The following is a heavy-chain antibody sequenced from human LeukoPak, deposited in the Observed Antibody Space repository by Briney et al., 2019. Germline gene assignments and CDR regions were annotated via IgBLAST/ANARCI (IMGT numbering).Heavy chain of an antibody. D-gene: IGHD6-13*01. J-gene: IGHJ4*02. CDR3: ARDSHSSSWYSEFDY. CDR1: GYSFTSYW. CDR2: IYPDDSDT. Sequence: GESLKISCKGSGYSFTSYWIAWVRQMPEKGLEWMGIIYPDDSDTRYSPSFEGQVTISADKSISTAYLQWSSLEASDTAMYYCARDSHSSSWYSEFDYWGQGTLVTISS. V-gene: IGHV5-51*01.